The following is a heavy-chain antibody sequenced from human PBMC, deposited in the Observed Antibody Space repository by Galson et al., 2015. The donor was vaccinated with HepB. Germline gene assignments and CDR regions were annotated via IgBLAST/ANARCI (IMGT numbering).Heavy chain of an antibody. J-gene: IGHJ4*02. CDR1: GGSISSSSYY. Sequence: LSLTCTVSGGSISSSSYYWGWIRQPPGKGLEWIGSIYYSGSTYYNPSLKSRVTISVDTSKNQFSLQLSSVTAADTAVYYCARGWYSYGYYFDYWGQGTLVTVSS. CDR2: IYYSGST. V-gene: IGHV4-39*07. D-gene: IGHD5-18*01. CDR3: ARGWYSYGYYFDY.